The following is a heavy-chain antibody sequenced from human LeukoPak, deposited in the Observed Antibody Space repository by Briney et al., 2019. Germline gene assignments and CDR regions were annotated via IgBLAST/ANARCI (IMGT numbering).Heavy chain of an antibody. CDR1: GFTFGNYA. V-gene: IGHV3-23*01. D-gene: IGHD5-24*01. J-gene: IGHJ3*02. CDR3: AKKRDAFDI. Sequence: GGSLRLSCVASGFTFGNYAMGWLRQAPGRRPEWVSSLTDSSGTTYYVDSVKGRFAISRDNSKNTLYLHMNSLRANDTAVYYCAKKRDAFDIWGQGTVVTVSS. CDR2: LTDSSGTT.